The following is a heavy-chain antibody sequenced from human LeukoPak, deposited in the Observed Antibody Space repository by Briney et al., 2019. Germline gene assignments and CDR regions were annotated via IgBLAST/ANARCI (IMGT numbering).Heavy chain of an antibody. CDR3: ANLVTTVGGY. V-gene: IGHV3-23*01. J-gene: IGHJ4*01. CDR2: ISGSGGST. CDR1: GFTFSSYA. Sequence: GGSLRLSCAASGFTFSSYAMSWVRQAPGKGLERVSTISGSGGSTYYVDSAKGRFTISRDNSKNTLYLQMNSLRAEDTAVYYCANLVTTVGGYWGHGTLVTVSS. D-gene: IGHD4-17*01.